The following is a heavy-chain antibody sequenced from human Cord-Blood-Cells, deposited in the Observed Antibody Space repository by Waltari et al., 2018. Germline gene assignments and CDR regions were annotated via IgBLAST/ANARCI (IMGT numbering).Heavy chain of an antibody. CDR3: ARMPPTADAFDI. J-gene: IGHJ3*02. Sequence: EVQLVESGGGLVQPGGSLRLSCAASGCTFSSYEMNWVSQAPGKGLEWVSYISSRGSTIYYADSVKGRFTISRDNAKNSLYLQMNSLRAEDTAVYYCARMPPTADAFDIWGQGTMVTVSS. CDR2: ISSRGSTI. CDR1: GCTFSSYE. D-gene: IGHD2-2*01. V-gene: IGHV3-48*03.